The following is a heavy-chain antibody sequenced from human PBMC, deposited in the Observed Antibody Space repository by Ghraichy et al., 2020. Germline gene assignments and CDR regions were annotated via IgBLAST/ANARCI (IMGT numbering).Heavy chain of an antibody. CDR2: ISFSSRTI. J-gene: IGHJ3*02. V-gene: IGHV3-48*02. Sequence: GGSLRLSCVASGFAFDTYSMNWVRQAPGKGLEWISYISFSSRTIFYAASVKGRFNISRDNAKNSVSLQLDSLRDDDTAVYYCARGTGHGWYWHAFDMWGQGNVVTVSS. CDR3: ARGTGHGWYWHAFDM. CDR1: GFAFDTYS. D-gene: IGHD6-19*01.